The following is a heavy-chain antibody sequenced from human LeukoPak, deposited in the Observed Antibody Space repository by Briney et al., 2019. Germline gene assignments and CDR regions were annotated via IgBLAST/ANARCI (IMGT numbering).Heavy chain of an antibody. CDR1: GFTFSDYY. D-gene: IGHD3-10*01. CDR2: ISSSGSTI. V-gene: IGHV3-11*01. J-gene: IGHJ4*02. CDR3: ARPQLVGYYGSGRFDY. Sequence: GGSLRLSCAASGFTFSDYYMSWIRQAPGKGLDWVSYISSSGSTIYYADSVKGRFTISGDNAKNSLYLQMNSLRAEDTAVYYGARPQLVGYYGSGRFDYWGQGTLVTVSS.